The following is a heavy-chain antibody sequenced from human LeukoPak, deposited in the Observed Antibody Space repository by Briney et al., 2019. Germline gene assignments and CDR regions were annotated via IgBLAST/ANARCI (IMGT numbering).Heavy chain of an antibody. V-gene: IGHV4-59*02. D-gene: IGHD2-8*02. CDR3: AGYREYWDWHFDL. J-gene: IGHJ2*01. Sequence: SETLSLTCTVSGGSVTDYYWSWIRQSPGKGLEWIGYIYYTGTSYNPSLKSRVTISIDTSKNQFSLKLTSVTAADTAVYYCAGYREYWDWHFDLWGRGAPVTVSP. CDR2: IYYTGT. CDR1: GGSVTDYY.